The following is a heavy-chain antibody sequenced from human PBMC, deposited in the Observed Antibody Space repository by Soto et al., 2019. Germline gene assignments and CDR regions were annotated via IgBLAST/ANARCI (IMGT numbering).Heavy chain of an antibody. Sequence: ASETLSLTCTVSGGSLSSYYWSWIRQPPGKGLEWIGYIYYSGSTNYNPSLKSRVTISVDTSKNQFSLKLSSVTAADTAVYYCAGSAGSDRPFDYWGQGTLVTVSS. J-gene: IGHJ4*02. CDR1: GGSLSSYY. CDR2: IYYSGST. D-gene: IGHD6-19*01. V-gene: IGHV4-59*08. CDR3: AGSAGSDRPFDY.